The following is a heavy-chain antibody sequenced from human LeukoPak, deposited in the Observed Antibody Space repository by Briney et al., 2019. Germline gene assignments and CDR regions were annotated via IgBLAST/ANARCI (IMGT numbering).Heavy chain of an antibody. Sequence: PSETLSLTCAVYVGSFSGYYWSLIRQPPGKGLEWIGRIYTSGSTNYNPSLKSRVTMSVDTSKNQFSLKLSSVTAADTAVYRGRNGSNYYFDSWGQGILVTVSS. J-gene: IGHJ4*02. D-gene: IGHD5-24*01. V-gene: IGHV4-59*10. CDR1: VGSFSGYY. CDR2: IYTSGST. CDR3: RNGSNYYFDS.